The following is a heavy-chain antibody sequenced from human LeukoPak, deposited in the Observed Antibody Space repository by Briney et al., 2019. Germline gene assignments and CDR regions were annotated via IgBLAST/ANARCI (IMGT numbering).Heavy chain of an antibody. V-gene: IGHV1-2*06. J-gene: IGHJ4*02. D-gene: IGHD7-27*01. CDR3: ARDLASTSNWEFDF. CDR1: GYTFTDYY. Sequence: ASVKVSCKASGYTFTDYYIQWVRQAPGQGLEWLGRINAKSGGTEDAQDFQGRVTLTRDTSISTAYMELSSLTSDDTALYYCARDLASTSNWEFDFWGQGTPVTVSS. CDR2: INAKSGGT.